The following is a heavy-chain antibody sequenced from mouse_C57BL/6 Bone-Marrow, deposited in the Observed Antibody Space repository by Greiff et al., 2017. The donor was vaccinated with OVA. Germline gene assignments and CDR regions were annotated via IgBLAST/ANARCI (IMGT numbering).Heavy chain of an antibody. CDR1: GYSITSGYY. Sequence: EVKLLESGPGLVKPSQSLSLTCSVTGYSITSGYYWNWLRQFPGNKLEWMGYISYDGSNNYNPSLKNRISITRDTSKNQFFLKLNSVTTEDTATYYCASYDYDYFDYWGQGTTLTVSS. CDR2: ISYDGSN. D-gene: IGHD2-4*01. CDR3: ASYDYDYFDY. J-gene: IGHJ2*01. V-gene: IGHV3-6*01.